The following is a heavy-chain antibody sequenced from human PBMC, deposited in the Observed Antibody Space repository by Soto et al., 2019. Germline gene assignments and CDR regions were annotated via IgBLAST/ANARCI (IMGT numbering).Heavy chain of an antibody. D-gene: IGHD5-18*01. J-gene: IGHJ2*01. CDR1: GFIFASYG. V-gene: IGHV1-18*04. CDR2: ITAANGNT. Sequence: ASVKVSCKASGFIFASYGITWVRQAPGQRLEWMGWITAANGNTNYAQNLQGRVTMTTDSSTSTAYVELWRLRSDDTAVYYCARGFSYGSYWYFDLWGRGTLVTVSS. CDR3: ARGFSYGSYWYFDL.